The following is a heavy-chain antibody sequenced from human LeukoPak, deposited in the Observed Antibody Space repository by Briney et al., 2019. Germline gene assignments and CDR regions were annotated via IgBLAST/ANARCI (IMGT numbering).Heavy chain of an antibody. J-gene: IGHJ1*01. CDR2: ISASSGYT. CDR1: GFIFSDYY. Sequence: PGGSLRLSCEASGFIFSDYYMSWIRQAPGKGLEWVSYISASSGYTKYADSVKGRFTISRDNAKNSVYLQMNSLRADDTAVYYCARDLTVYYYDSSGLEHWGQGTLVTVSS. CDR3: ARDLTVYYYDSSGLEH. V-gene: IGHV3-11*06. D-gene: IGHD3-22*01.